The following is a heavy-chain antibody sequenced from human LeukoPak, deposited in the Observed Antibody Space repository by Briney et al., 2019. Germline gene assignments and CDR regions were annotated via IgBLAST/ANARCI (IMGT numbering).Heavy chain of an antibody. CDR3: TTDLGDWRYFDWLLPDY. CDR2: IKSKTDGGTT. D-gene: IGHD3-9*01. Sequence: GGSLRLSCAASGFTVSNAWMSWVRQAPGKGLEWVGRIKSKTDGGTTDYAAPVKGRFTISRDDSKNTLYLQMNSLKTEDTAVYYCTTDLGDWRYFDWLLPDYWGQGTLVTVSS. CDR1: GFTVSNAW. J-gene: IGHJ4*02. V-gene: IGHV3-15*01.